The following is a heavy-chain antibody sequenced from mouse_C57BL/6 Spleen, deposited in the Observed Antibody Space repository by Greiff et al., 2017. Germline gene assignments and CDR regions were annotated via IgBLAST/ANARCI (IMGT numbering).Heavy chain of an antibody. CDR2: INPNNGGT. J-gene: IGHJ1*03. V-gene: IGHV1-18*01. CDR3: ARRRITTVLAYDV. D-gene: IGHD1-1*01. CDR1: GYTFTDYN. Sequence: VQLQQSGPELVKPGASVKIPCKASGYTFTDYNMDWVKQSHGKSLEWIGDINPNNGGTIYNQKFKGKATLTVDKSSSTAYMELRSLTSEDTAVYYCARRRITTVLAYDVWGTGTTVTVSS.